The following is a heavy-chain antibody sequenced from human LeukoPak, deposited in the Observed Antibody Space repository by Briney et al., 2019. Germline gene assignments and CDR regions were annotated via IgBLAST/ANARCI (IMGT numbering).Heavy chain of an antibody. J-gene: IGHJ4*02. CDR3: ARASGDCSSASCRRPFDY. V-gene: IGHV3-48*04. CDR2: ISSSSSTI. D-gene: IGHD2-2*01. CDR1: GFTFSSYS. Sequence: GGSLRLSCAASGFTFSSYSMNWVRPAPGKGLEWVSYISSSSSTIYYADSVKGRFTISRDNAKNSLYLQMNSLRAEDTAVYYCARASGDCSSASCRRPFDYWGQGTLVTVSS.